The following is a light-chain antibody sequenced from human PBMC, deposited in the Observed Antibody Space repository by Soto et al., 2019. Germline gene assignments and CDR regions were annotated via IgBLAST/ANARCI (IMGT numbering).Light chain of an antibody. CDR1: QSISSW. Sequence: DIQMTQSPSTLSASVGDRVTITCRASQSISSWLAWYQQKPGKAPKLLIYDASSLESGVPSRFSGSGSGTEFTLTISSLQPEDFATYYCQQYNSYSPEYTFGQGTKLEIK. J-gene: IGKJ2*01. CDR3: QQYNSYSPEYT. V-gene: IGKV1-5*01. CDR2: DAS.